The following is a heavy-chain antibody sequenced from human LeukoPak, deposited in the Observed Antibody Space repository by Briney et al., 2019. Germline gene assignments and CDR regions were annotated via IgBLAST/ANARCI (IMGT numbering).Heavy chain of an antibody. D-gene: IGHD3-9*01. CDR2: INPNSGGT. CDR1: GYTFTGYY. CDR3: ARDYDIFATHAFDI. Sequence: GASVKVSCKASGYTFTGYYMHWVRQAPGQGLEWMGWINPNSGGTNYAQKFQGRVTMTRDTSISTAYMELSRLRSDDTAVYYCARDYDIFATHAFDIWGQGTMVTVSS. J-gene: IGHJ3*02. V-gene: IGHV1-2*02.